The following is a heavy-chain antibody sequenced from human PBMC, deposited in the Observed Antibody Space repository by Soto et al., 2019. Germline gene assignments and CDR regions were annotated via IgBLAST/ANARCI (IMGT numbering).Heavy chain of an antibody. CDR2: IYYSGSA. V-gene: IGHV4-31*03. Sequence: SETLSLTCIVSGGSITSGGYYWSWIRQHPGKGLEWIGYIYYSGSAYYNPSLKSRVTISVDTSKSQFSLKLSSVTAADTAVYYCASALRGYCSSTNCYETTTGYFGMDVWGQGTTVTVSS. J-gene: IGHJ6*02. CDR1: GGSITSGGYY. CDR3: ASALRGYCSSTNCYETTTGYFGMDV. D-gene: IGHD2-2*01.